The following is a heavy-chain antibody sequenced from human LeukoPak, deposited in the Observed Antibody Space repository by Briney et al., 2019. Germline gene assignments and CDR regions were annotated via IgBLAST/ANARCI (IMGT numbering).Heavy chain of an antibody. CDR2: INPTTGGT. Sequence: GASVNVSCKTSGYTFIDYYIHWIRQAPGQGLEWMGLINPTTGGTDFAQKFQGKVSMTRDTSISTAYMELSRLGSDDTAVYYCATLGEDNTDTPFDYWGQGTLVTVSS. CDR1: GYTFIDYY. V-gene: IGHV1-2*06. D-gene: IGHD3-16*01. CDR3: ATLGEDNTDTPFDY. J-gene: IGHJ4*02.